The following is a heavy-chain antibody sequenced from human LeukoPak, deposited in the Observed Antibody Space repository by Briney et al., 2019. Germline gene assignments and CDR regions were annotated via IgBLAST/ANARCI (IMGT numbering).Heavy chain of an antibody. CDR3: AIRRTTVITMDYFDY. D-gene: IGHD4-17*01. V-gene: IGHV3-23*01. CDR1: GFSFSNYA. Sequence: GGSLRLSCAASGFSFSNYAMSWVRQAPGKGLEWVSGISGGTGTPFYADSVKGRFTISRDNSKNTLYLQMSSLRGEDTAVYYCAIRRTTVITMDYFDYWGQGTLVTVSS. J-gene: IGHJ4*02. CDR2: ISGGTGTP.